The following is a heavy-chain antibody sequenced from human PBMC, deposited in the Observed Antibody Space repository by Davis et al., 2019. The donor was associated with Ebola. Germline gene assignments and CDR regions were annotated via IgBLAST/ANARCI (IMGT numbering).Heavy chain of an antibody. J-gene: IGHJ6*02. CDR3: ARVVTAMGRYYYYYGMGV. D-gene: IGHD2-21*02. Sequence: GRSLRLSCAASGFTFSSYEMNWVRQAPGKGLEWVSYISSSGSTIYYADSVKGRFTISRDNAKHSLYLQMNSLRAEDTAVYYCARVVTAMGRYYYYYGMGVWGQGTTVTVSS. V-gene: IGHV3-48*03. CDR1: GFTFSSYE. CDR2: ISSSGSTI.